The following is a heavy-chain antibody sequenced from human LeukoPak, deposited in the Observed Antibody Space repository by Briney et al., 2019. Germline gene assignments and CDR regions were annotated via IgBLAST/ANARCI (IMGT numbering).Heavy chain of an antibody. CDR1: GVSFSGYY. CDR3: ARGGVTIFGVVTLFDY. Sequence: KPSETLSLTCAVYGVSFSGYYWSWIRQPPGKGLEWIGEINHSGSTNYNPSLKSRVTISVETSKNQFSLKLSSVTAADTAVYYCARGGVTIFGVVTLFDYWGQGTLVTVSS. J-gene: IGHJ4*02. D-gene: IGHD3-3*01. CDR2: INHSGST. V-gene: IGHV4-34*01.